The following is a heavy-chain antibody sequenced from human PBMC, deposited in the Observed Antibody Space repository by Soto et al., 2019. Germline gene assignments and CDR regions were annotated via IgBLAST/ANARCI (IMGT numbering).Heavy chain of an antibody. CDR3: ARIPVTIFGVVTHFDY. J-gene: IGHJ4*02. CDR2: IYHSGST. Sequence: SETLSLTCAVSGGSISSGGYSWSWIRQPPGKGLEWSGYIYHSGSTYYNPSLKSRVTISVDRSKNQFSLKLSSVTAADTAVYYCARIPVTIFGVVTHFDYWGQGTLVTVSS. V-gene: IGHV4-30-2*01. D-gene: IGHD3-3*01. CDR1: GGSISSGGYS.